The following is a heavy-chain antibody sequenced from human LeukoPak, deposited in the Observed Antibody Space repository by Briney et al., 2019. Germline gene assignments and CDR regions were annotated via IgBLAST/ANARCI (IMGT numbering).Heavy chain of an antibody. V-gene: IGHV3-33*01. CDR3: ARDAVVVAATPVHNWFDP. J-gene: IGHJ5*02. CDR2: IWYDGSNK. CDR1: GFTFSSYG. D-gene: IGHD2-15*01. Sequence: GSLRLSCAASGFTFSSYGMHWVRQAPGKGLEWVAVIWYDGSNKYYADSVKGRFTISRDNSKNTLYLQMNSLRAEDTAVYYCARDAVVVAATPVHNWFDPWGQGTLVTVSS.